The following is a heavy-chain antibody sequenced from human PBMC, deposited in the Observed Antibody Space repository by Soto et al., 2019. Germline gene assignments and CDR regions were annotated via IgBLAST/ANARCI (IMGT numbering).Heavy chain of an antibody. CDR2: IWYDGSNK. CDR3: ARDISWKGLEY. V-gene: IGHV3-33*01. D-gene: IGHD1-1*01. Sequence: QVQPVESGGGVVQPGRSLGLSCAASGFTFSNYGMHWVRQAPGKGLEWVAVIWYDGSNKYYADSVKGRITISRDNSKNTVYLQLNGLPAEDTAVYYCARDISWKGLEYWGQGTLVTVSS. CDR1: GFTFSNYG. J-gene: IGHJ4*02.